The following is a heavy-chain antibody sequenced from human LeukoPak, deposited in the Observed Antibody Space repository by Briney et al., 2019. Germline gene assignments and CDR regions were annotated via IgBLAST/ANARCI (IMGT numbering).Heavy chain of an antibody. J-gene: IGHJ3*02. V-gene: IGHV1-58*01. D-gene: IGHD3-22*01. CDR3: AADSSGYISNDAFDI. CDR2: IVVGSGNT. Sequence: SVKVSCKASGFTFTSSAVQWVRQARGQRLEWIGWIVVGSGNTNYAQKFQERVTITRDMSTSTADMELSSLRSEDTAVYYCAADSSGYISNDAFDIWGQGTMVTVSS. CDR1: GFTFTSSA.